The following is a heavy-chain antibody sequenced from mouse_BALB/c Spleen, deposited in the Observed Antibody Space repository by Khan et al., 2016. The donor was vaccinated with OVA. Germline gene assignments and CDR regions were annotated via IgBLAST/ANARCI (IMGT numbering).Heavy chain of an antibody. J-gene: IGHJ1*01. Sequence: EVKLLESGPGLVKPSQSLSLTCTVTGHSITSDYAWTWIRQFTGNKLQWMGYISHSGRTSYNPSLKSRISITRDSSKNQFFLQLNSVTPEDTATYYCARDGNWYFDVWGAGTTVTVSS. CDR2: ISHSGRT. CDR1: GHSITSDYA. V-gene: IGHV3-2*02. D-gene: IGHD2-1*01. CDR3: ARDGNWYFDV.